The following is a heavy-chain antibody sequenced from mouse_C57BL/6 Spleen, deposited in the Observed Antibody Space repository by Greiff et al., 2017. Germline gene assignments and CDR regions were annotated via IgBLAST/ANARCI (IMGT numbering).Heavy chain of an antibody. D-gene: IGHD2-5*01. V-gene: IGHV1-69*01. CDR3: AIYSNCEEYFDY. CDR1: GYTFTSYW. CDR2: IDPSDSYT. Sequence: QVQLQQPGAELVMPGASVKLSCKASGYTFTSYWMHWVKQRPGQGLEWIGDIDPSDSYTNYNQKFKGKSTLTVDKSSSTAYMQLSSLTSEDSAVYYCAIYSNCEEYFDYWGQGTTLTVSS. J-gene: IGHJ2*01.